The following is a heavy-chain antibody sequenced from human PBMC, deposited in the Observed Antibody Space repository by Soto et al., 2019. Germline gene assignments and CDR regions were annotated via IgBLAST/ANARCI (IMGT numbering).Heavy chain of an antibody. CDR3: AKDIRIAVAGPFDY. CDR2: ISWNSGSI. D-gene: IGHD6-19*01. Sequence: GGSLRLSCAASGFTFDDYAMHWVRQAPGKGLEWVSGISWNSGSIGYADSVKGRFTISRDNAKNSLYLQMNSLRAEDTALYYCAKDIRIAVAGPFDYWSQGTLVTVSS. J-gene: IGHJ4*02. V-gene: IGHV3-9*01. CDR1: GFTFDDYA.